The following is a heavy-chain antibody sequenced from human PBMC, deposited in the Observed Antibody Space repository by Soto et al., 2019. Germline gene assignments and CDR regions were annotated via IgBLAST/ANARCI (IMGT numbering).Heavy chain of an antibody. V-gene: IGHV1-18*01. CDR3: ARGITIFGVVLTHYYGMDV. CDR2: ISAYNGNT. D-gene: IGHD3-3*01. J-gene: IGHJ6*02. Sequence: ASVKVSFKASGYTFTSYGISWVRQAPGQGLEWMGWISAYNGNTNYAQKLQGRVTMTTDTSTSTAYMELRSLRSDDTAVYYCARGITIFGVVLTHYYGMDVWGQGTTVTVSS. CDR1: GYTFTSYG.